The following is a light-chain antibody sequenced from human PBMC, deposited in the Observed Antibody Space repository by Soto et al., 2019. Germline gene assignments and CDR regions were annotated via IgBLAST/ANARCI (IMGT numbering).Light chain of an antibody. Sequence: ELVVTQSQATLSLYPGERATLYCRARQSVSSSLASYQQKPGQPPRLLIYNASKRATGIPVRFSGSGSGTDFSLTISSLESEDCSVYYCQQRSNWPLTFGGGTKVEIK. CDR2: NAS. CDR1: QSVSSS. V-gene: IGKV3-11*01. J-gene: IGKJ4*01. CDR3: QQRSNWPLT.